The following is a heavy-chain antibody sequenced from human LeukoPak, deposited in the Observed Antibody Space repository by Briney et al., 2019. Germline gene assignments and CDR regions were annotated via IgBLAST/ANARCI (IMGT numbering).Heavy chain of an antibody. CDR3: AKDLIGPSNY. CDR2: ISGSGGST. V-gene: IGHV3-23*01. CDR1: GFTLSSYA. J-gene: IGHJ4*02. Sequence: GGSLRLSCAASGFTLSSYAMSWVRQPPGKWLEWVSSISGSGGSTYYADSVKGRLTIYRDNSKNTLYLQMNSLRAEDTDVYYCAKDLIGPSNYWGQGTLVTVSS.